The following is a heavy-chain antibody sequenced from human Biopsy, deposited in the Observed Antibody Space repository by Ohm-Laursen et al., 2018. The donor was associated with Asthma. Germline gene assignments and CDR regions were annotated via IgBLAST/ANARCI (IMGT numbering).Heavy chain of an antibody. J-gene: IGHJ5*02. V-gene: IGHV3-30-3*01. CDR3: AKAERYFDWYWFDP. Sequence: RSLRLSCTASGFTFSTYAMHWVRQAPGKGLEWVAVISYDGSNKYYADSVKGRLTISRDNSKNTLYLQMNSLRAEDTAVYYCAKAERYFDWYWFDPWGRGTLVTVSS. CDR1: GFTFSTYA. D-gene: IGHD3-9*01. CDR2: ISYDGSNK.